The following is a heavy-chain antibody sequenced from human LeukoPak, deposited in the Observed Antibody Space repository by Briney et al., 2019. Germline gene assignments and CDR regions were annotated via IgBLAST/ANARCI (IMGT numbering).Heavy chain of an antibody. Sequence: PSETLSLTCAVYGGPFSGYYWSWLRQSPGKRLEWFGEINHSGSTNYNPSLKSRVTISVDTSKNQFSLKLSSVTAADTAVYYCARGLFDMNTIRPFPFDLWGQGTLVTVSS. J-gene: IGHJ4*02. V-gene: IGHV4-34*01. CDR3: ARGLFDMNTIRPFPFDL. D-gene: IGHD5-24*01. CDR1: GGPFSGYY. CDR2: INHSGST.